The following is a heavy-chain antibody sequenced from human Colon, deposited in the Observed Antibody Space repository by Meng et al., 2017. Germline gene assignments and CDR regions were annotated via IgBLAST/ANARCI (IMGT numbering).Heavy chain of an antibody. J-gene: IGHJ3*02. CDR1: GFTVSSNY. Sequence: GESLKTSCAASGFTVSSNYMSWVRQAPGKGLEWVSVIYSDGSTYYADTVKGRFTISRDNSENTLYLQMNSLRAEDTAVYYCARAALEMATLSAFDIWGQGTMVTV. CDR2: IYSDGST. D-gene: IGHD5-24*01. CDR3: ARAALEMATLSAFDI. V-gene: IGHV3-66*02.